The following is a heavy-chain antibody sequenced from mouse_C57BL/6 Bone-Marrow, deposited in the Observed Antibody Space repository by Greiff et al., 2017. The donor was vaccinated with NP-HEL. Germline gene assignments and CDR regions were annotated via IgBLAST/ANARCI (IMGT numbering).Heavy chain of an antibody. V-gene: IGHV5-12*01. J-gene: IGHJ1*03. D-gene: IGHD3-3*01. CDR1: GFTFSDYY. CDR3: ARHRDDWYFDV. CDR2: ISNGGGST. Sequence: GMLVESGGGLVQPGGSLKLSCAASGFTFSDYYMYWVRQTPEKRLEWVAYISNGGGSTYYPDTVKGRFTISRDNAKNTLYLQMSRLKSEDTAMYYCARHRDDWYFDVWGTGTTVTVSS.